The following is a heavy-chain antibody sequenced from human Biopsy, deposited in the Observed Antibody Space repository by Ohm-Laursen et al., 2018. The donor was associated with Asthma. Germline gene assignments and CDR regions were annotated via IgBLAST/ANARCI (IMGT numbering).Heavy chain of an antibody. Sequence: PSDTLSLTCSLSSGSGGYMRSGNYYWGWIRQPPGKGLEWIGSIYSSGTTYYNPSLGSRATVSQDTSKNQFSLKLTSVTAADTAVYYCVRGSSSWHHGPFHYYYGLDVWGQGTTATVSS. J-gene: IGHJ6*02. CDR1: SGSGGYMRSGNYY. V-gene: IGHV4-39*01. D-gene: IGHD6-13*01. CDR3: VRGSSSWHHGPFHYYYGLDV. CDR2: IYSSGTT.